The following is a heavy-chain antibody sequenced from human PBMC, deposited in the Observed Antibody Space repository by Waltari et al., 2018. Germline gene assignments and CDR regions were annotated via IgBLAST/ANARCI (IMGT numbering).Heavy chain of an antibody. J-gene: IGHJ5*02. CDR1: GYTFSDFG. Sequence: QAQLVQSGAEVKKPGASVKVSCRASGYTFSDFGFSWVRQAPGQGLEWMGWISANNGHTNLAQKFQGRLIMTKDTFTPTVYMELNYLTSDDTAVYYCARERHRLMEVGYLMALDPWGQGALVTVSS. D-gene: IGHD3-3*01. CDR3: ARERHRLMEVGYLMALDP. V-gene: IGHV1-18*01. CDR2: ISANNGHT.